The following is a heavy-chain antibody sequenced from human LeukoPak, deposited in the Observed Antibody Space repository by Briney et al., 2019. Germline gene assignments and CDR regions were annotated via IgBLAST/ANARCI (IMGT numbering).Heavy chain of an antibody. CDR1: GFTFSSYA. J-gene: IGHJ6*04. CDR3: ARDRGYNWNDYYYYYGMDV. D-gene: IGHD1-1*01. Sequence: PGGSLRLSCAASGFTFSSYAMHWVRQAPGKGLEWVAAISYDGSNKYYADSVKGRFTISRDNSKNTLYLQMNSLRAEDTAVYYCARDRGYNWNDYYYYYGMDVWGKGTTVTVSS. CDR2: ISYDGSNK. V-gene: IGHV3-30*04.